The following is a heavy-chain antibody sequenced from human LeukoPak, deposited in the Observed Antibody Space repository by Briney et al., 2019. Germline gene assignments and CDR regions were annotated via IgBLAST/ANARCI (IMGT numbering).Heavy chain of an antibody. D-gene: IGHD6-19*01. J-gene: IGHJ4*02. V-gene: IGHV4-59*01. CDR2: IYYSGTT. CDR1: GGSISSYY. CDR3: ARGSAWYPF. Sequence: SETLSLTCTVSGGSISSYYWNWIRQPPGKGLEWIGYIYYSGTTNYNPSLKSRVTISVDTSRNQFSLKLSSVTAADTAVYYCARGSAWYPFWGQGTLVTVSS.